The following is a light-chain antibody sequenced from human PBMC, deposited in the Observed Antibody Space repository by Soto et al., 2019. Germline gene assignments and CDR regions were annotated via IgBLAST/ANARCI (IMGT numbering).Light chain of an antibody. CDR2: YKSDSDK. J-gene: IGLJ2*01. V-gene: IGLV5-45*03. Sequence: QLVLTQPSFLSASPGASASLTCTLRSGINVGTYRIYWYQQKPGSPPQYLLRYKSDSDKQQGSGVPSRFSGSKDASANAGILLISGLQSEDEADYYCMIWHSSAWVFGGGTKLTVL. CDR3: MIWHSSAWV. CDR1: SGINVGTYR.